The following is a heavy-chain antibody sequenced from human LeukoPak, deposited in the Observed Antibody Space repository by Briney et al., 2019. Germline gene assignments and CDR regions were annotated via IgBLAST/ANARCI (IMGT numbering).Heavy chain of an antibody. Sequence: ASVKVSCKASGYAFTGYYMHWVRQAPGQGLEWMGWINPNSGGTNYAQKFQGRVTMTRDTSISTAYMELSRLRSDDTAVYYCARGGCSSTSCYVDYWGQGTLVTVSS. CDR2: INPNSGGT. J-gene: IGHJ4*02. CDR1: GYAFTGYY. CDR3: ARGGCSSTSCYVDY. V-gene: IGHV1-2*02. D-gene: IGHD2-2*01.